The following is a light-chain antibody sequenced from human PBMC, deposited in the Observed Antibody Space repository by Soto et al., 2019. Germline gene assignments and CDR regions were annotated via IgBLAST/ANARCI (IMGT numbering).Light chain of an antibody. CDR3: QLYGNSPPT. CDR1: QSVSSN. CDR2: GAS. J-gene: IGKJ3*01. V-gene: IGKV3-20*01. Sequence: EIVLTQSPGTLSLSIGERAILSCRASQSVSSNLAWYQQKPGQAPRLLIYGASTRATGIPARFSGTGFGTDFTLTISRLEPEDFAVYYCQLYGNSPPTFGPGTKVDIK.